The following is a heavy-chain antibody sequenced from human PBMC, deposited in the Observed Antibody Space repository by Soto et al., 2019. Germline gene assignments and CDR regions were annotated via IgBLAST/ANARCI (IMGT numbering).Heavy chain of an antibody. J-gene: IGHJ6*02. D-gene: IGHD6-19*01. Sequence: GESLKISCKHSGFNFPTFWIAWVRQMPGKGLEWMGTIYPDDSDTRYSPSFQGQVTISADKSISTAYLQWSSLKASDTAMYYCARLVAGTYYYYYGMDVWXQGXTVXVSS. CDR1: GFNFPTFW. V-gene: IGHV5-51*01. CDR2: IYPDDSDT. CDR3: ARLVAGTYYYYYGMDV.